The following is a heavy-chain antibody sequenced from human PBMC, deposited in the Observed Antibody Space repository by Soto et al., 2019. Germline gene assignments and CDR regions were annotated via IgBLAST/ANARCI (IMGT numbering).Heavy chain of an antibody. CDR3: VKDTPAWRQVWGYDY. D-gene: IGHD7-27*01. Sequence: EVQLLESGGGLVQPGGSLRLSCAASGFTFSSYDMSWVRQAPGKGLEWVSAISGSGGSTYYADSVKGRFTISRDNSENTVYLQMNGLRAEDTAVYYCVKDTPAWRQVWGYDYWGQGVQVTVSS. J-gene: IGHJ4*02. CDR2: ISGSGGST. V-gene: IGHV3-23*01. CDR1: GFTFSSYD.